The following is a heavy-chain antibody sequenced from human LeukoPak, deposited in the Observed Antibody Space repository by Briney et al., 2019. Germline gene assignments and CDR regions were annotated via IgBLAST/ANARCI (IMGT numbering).Heavy chain of an antibody. J-gene: IGHJ4*02. Sequence: PSETLSLTCTVSGGSISSYYWSWIRQPAGKGLEWIGRIYSTGSTNYNPSLKSRVTMSVDTSKHQFPLRLRSVTAADTAVYYCARQIASAGKAGFDFWGQGALVTVSS. CDR3: ARQIASAGKAGFDF. CDR1: GGSISSYY. V-gene: IGHV4-4*07. CDR2: IYSTGST. D-gene: IGHD6-13*01.